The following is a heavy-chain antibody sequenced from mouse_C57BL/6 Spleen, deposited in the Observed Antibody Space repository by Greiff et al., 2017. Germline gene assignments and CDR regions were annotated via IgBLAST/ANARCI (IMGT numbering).Heavy chain of an antibody. CDR2: ISDGGSYT. V-gene: IGHV5-4*01. J-gene: IGHJ2*01. CDR1: GFTFSSYA. CDR3: ARDPDAYGSSYFDY. Sequence: EVKVVESGGGLVKPGGSLKLSCAASGFTFSSYAMSWVRQTPEKRLEWVATISDGGSYTYYPDNVKGRFTISRDNAKNNLYLQMSHLKSEDTAMYYCARDPDAYGSSYFDYWGQGTTLSVSS. D-gene: IGHD1-1*01.